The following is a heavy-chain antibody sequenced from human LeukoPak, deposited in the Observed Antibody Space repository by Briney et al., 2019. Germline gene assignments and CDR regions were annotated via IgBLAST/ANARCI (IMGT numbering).Heavy chain of an antibody. CDR2: ISGSGHST. J-gene: IGHJ4*02. V-gene: IGHV3-23*01. CDR3: ATGEYYFDF. D-gene: IGHD3-16*01. Sequence: GGSLRLSCAASGFTFSSYDMSWVRQAPGKGLEWVSAISGSGHSTYYADSVKGRFTISRDNSKNTLYLQMNSLRAEDTALYYCATGEYYFDFWGQGTLVTVSS. CDR1: GFTFSSYD.